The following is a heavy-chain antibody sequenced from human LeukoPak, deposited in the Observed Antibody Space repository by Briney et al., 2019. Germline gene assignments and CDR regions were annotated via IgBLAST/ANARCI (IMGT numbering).Heavy chain of an antibody. J-gene: IGHJ4*02. Sequence: GGSLRLSCAASGFTFSSYAMSWVRQAPGKGLEWVSAISGTGGSTYYADSVKGRFTISRDYSKNTLYLQMNSLRAEDTAVYYCAKDNKYYYGSGSYYIFDYRGQGTLVTVSS. D-gene: IGHD3-10*01. CDR1: GFTFSSYA. V-gene: IGHV3-23*01. CDR3: AKDNKYYYGSGSYYIFDY. CDR2: ISGTGGST.